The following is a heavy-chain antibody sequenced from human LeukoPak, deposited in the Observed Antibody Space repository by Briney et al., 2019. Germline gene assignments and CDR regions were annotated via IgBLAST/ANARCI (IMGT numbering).Heavy chain of an antibody. V-gene: IGHV3-23*01. J-gene: IGHJ3*02. D-gene: IGHD4-17*01. CDR3: AKDHGDYGFQDAFDI. CDR2: ISGSGGST. Sequence: PGGSLRLSCAASGFTFSDYYMSWIRQAPGMGLEWVSAISGSGGSTYYADSVKGRFTISRDNSKNTLYLQMNSLRAEDTAVYYCAKDHGDYGFQDAFDIWGQGTMVTVSS. CDR1: GFTFSDYY.